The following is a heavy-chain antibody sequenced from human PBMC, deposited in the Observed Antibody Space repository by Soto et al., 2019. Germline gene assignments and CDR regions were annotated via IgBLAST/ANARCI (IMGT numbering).Heavy chain of an antibody. J-gene: IGHJ4*02. CDR3: ARDVSNSVDY. Sequence: EVQLVESGGGLVQPGGSLRLSCAASGFTFSSYWMHWVRQVPGKGLVWVSRIGSNGRSTNYADSVKGRFTISRDNAKYTLFLQMNSLRAEDTAVYYCARDVSNSVDYWGQGTLVTVSS. D-gene: IGHD4-4*01. CDR2: IGSNGRST. V-gene: IGHV3-74*01. CDR1: GFTFSSYW.